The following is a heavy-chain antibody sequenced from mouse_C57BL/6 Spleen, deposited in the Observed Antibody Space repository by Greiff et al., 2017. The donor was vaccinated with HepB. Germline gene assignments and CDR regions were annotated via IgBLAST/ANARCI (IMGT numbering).Heavy chain of an antibody. CDR3: GRGLDEYGAPVY. CDR1: GYTFTDYY. J-gene: IGHJ2*01. D-gene: IGHD1-2*01. V-gene: IGHV1-19*01. CDR2: INPYNGGT. Sequence: EVQLQQSGPVLVKPGASVKMSCKASGYTFTDYYMNWVKQSPGKSLEWIGVINPYNGGTSYNQKFKGKATLTVDKSSSTAYMELNSLTAEDSAVYYWGRGLDEYGAPVYWGQGTTLTVSS.